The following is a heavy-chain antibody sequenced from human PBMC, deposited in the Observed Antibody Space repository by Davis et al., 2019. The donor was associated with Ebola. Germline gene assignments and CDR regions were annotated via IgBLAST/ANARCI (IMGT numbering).Heavy chain of an antibody. CDR3: ARHWGGSNWNIFDS. CDR2: IDPTDSYV. V-gene: IGHV5-10-1*01. CDR1: GYNFASYR. J-gene: IGHJ4*02. D-gene: IGHD1-1*01. Sequence: GESLKISCKASGYNFASYRISWVRQMPGKGLEWLGKIDPTDSYVDYSPSFQGHVTISVDRSISTAYLQLHSLQASDTALYYCARHWGGSNWNIFDSWGQGALVTVSS.